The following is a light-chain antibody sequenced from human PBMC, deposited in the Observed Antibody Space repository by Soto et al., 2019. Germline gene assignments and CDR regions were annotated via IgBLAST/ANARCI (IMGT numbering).Light chain of an antibody. Sequence: QSALTQPASVSGSPGQSITISCSGTSNDVGGYDYVSWYQQHPGKAPKLVIYEVSNRPSWVSNRFSGSKSGNTASLTISGLQPEDEADCYCNSYTSSSTLVFGGGTKLTVL. CDR3: NSYTSSSTLV. CDR2: EVS. V-gene: IGLV2-14*01. J-gene: IGLJ2*01. CDR1: SNDVGGYDY.